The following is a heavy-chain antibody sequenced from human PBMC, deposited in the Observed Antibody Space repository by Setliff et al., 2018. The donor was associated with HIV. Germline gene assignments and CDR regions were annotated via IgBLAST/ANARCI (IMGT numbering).Heavy chain of an antibody. CDR3: ARVDDDYVWARTYFDY. Sequence: GGSLRLSCAASGFTFTNYWMHWFRQAPGMGLLWVSRINSDGSVTNYADSVKGRFTISRDNAKNTLYLQMSSLRADDTAVYYCARVDDDYVWARTYFDYWGQGSLVTVSS. CDR2: INSDGSVT. J-gene: IGHJ4*02. CDR1: GFTFTNYW. V-gene: IGHV3-74*01. D-gene: IGHD3-16*01.